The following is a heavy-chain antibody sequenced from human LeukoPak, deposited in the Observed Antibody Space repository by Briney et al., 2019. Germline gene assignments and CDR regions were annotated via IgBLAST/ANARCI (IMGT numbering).Heavy chain of an antibody. Sequence: PGGSLRLSCAASGFTFSSYSMNWVRQAPGKGLEWVSSITSSSSYRYYADSVKGRFTISRDNAKNSLYLQTNSLRAEDTAVYYCARANVDTAMAFDYWGQGTLVTVSS. J-gene: IGHJ4*02. CDR3: ARANVDTAMAFDY. CDR2: ITSSSSYR. V-gene: IGHV3-21*01. CDR1: GFTFSSYS. D-gene: IGHD5-18*01.